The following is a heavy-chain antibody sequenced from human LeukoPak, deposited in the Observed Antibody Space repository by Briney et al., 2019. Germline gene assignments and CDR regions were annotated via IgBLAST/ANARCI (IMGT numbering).Heavy chain of an antibody. CDR1: GFTFSNYW. D-gene: IGHD2-8*01. CDR2: INPDGSST. CDR3: VRGTNDWTGIDY. V-gene: IGHV3-74*01. Sequence: PGGSLRLSCAASGFTFSNYWMHWVRQAPGKGLVWVSRINPDGSSTDYAVSVKGRFTISRDNARNTLYLQMNSLRVEDTAIYYCVRGTNDWTGIDYWGQGTLVTVSS. J-gene: IGHJ4*02.